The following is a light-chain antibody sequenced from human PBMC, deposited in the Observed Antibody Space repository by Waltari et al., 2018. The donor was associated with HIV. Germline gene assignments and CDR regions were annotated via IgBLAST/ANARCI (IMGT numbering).Light chain of an antibody. CDR2: RNN. Sequence: QSVLTQPHSASGTPGQRVTISCSGSRSHIGNNYVYWYPQPPGTAPKLLIYRNNQRPSGVPDRFSGSKSGTSASLAISGLRSEDEADYYCAAWDDSLTVVYVFGTGTKVTVL. CDR1: RSHIGNNY. V-gene: IGLV1-47*01. CDR3: AAWDDSLTVVYV. J-gene: IGLJ1*01.